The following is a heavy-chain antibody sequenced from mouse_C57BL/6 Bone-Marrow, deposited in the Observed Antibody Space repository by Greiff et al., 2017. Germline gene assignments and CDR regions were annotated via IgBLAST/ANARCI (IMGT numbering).Heavy chain of an antibody. CDR3: TTRIFFDV. V-gene: IGHV14-4*01. CDR1: GFNIKDDY. J-gene: IGHJ1*03. CDR2: IDPENGDT. Sequence: EVQLQQSGAELVRPGASVKLSCTASGFNIKDDYMHWVKQRPEQGLEWIGWIDPENGDTEYASKFQGKATITADTSSNTAYLQLSSLTSEDTAVYYCTTRIFFDVWGTGTTVTVSS.